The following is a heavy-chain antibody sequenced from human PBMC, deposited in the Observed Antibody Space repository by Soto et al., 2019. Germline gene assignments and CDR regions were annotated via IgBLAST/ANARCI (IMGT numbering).Heavy chain of an antibody. V-gene: IGHV4-34*01. CDR3: GRGLPPPYYDCGWGTRRCFAP. D-gene: IGHD3-16*01. CDR1: GGSFSGYY. Sequence: SETLSLTCAVYGGSFSGYYWSWIRQPPGKGLEWIGEINHSGSTNYNPSLKSRVTISVDTSKNQFSLKLSSVTAADTAVYYCGRGLPPPYYDCGWGTRRCFAPGGKGPLVTVSS. CDR2: INHSGST. J-gene: IGHJ5*02.